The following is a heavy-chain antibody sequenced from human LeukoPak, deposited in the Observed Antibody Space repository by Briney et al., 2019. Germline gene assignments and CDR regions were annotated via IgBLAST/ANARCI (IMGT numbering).Heavy chain of an antibody. CDR1: GGSISNYY. CDR3: ARAGSRYGADAFDI. V-gene: IGHV4-59*01. D-gene: IGHD5-18*01. J-gene: IGHJ3*02. Sequence: SETLSLTCTVSGGSISNYYWSWIRQSPGKGLEYIGYISHSGYITYSPSLESRVVMAVDTSKNQFSLKLYSVMAADTAEYYCARAGSRYGADAFDIWGQGTVVTVSS. CDR2: ISHSGYI.